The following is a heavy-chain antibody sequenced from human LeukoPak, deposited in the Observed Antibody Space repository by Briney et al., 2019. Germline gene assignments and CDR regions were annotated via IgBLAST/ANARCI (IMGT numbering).Heavy chain of an antibody. D-gene: IGHD4-23*01. J-gene: IGHJ3*02. Sequence: PSETLSLTCTVSGGSISSRGYYWSWIRQHPGKGLEWIGYIYYSGSTYYNPSLKSRVTISVDTSKNQFSLKLSSVTAADTAVYYCARDYGGNSDAFDIWGQGTMVTVSS. CDR2: IYYSGST. CDR3: ARDYGGNSDAFDI. CDR1: GGSISSRGYY. V-gene: IGHV4-31*03.